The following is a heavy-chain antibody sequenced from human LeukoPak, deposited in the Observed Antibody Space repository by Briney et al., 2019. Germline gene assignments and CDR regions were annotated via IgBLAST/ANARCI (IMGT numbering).Heavy chain of an antibody. V-gene: IGHV3-21*01. D-gene: IGHD2-8*02. CDR3: ARVVPGTGFFY. Sequence: GGSLRLSCAASGFTFSSYTMNWVRQAPGKGLEWVSSISSSISHTHYADSVKGRFTISRDNAKNPLYLQMNSLRAEDTAVYYCARVVPGTGFFYWGQGTLVTVSS. J-gene: IGHJ4*02. CDR1: GFTFSSYT. CDR2: ISSSISHT.